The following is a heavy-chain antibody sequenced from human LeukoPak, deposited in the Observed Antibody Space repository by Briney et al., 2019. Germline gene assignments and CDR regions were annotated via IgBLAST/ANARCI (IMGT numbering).Heavy chain of an antibody. J-gene: IGHJ6*02. CDR3: ARGHCSSTSCSSLYYYYYGMDV. V-gene: IGHV3-33*01. Sequence: GGSLRLSCAASGFTFSSYGMHWVRQAPGKGLEWVAVIWYDGSNKYYADSVKGRLTISRDNSKNTLYLQMNSLRAEDTAVYYCARGHCSSTSCSSLYYYYYGMDVWGQGTTVTVSS. D-gene: IGHD2-2*01. CDR2: IWYDGSNK. CDR1: GFTFSSYG.